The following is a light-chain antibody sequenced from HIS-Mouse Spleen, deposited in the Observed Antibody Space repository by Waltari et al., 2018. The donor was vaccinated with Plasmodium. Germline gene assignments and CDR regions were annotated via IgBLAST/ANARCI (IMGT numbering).Light chain of an antibody. CDR1: ASPTTY. V-gene: IGLV3-10*01. Sequence: SYELTQPPSVSVSPGQTARITCSGDASPTTYAYWYTQKSGKAPVLFFYEDSNRPTGIPERFSGSSSGTMATLTISGAQVEDEADYYCYSTDSSGNHRVFGGGTKLTVL. J-gene: IGLJ3*02. CDR2: EDS. CDR3: YSTDSSGNHRV.